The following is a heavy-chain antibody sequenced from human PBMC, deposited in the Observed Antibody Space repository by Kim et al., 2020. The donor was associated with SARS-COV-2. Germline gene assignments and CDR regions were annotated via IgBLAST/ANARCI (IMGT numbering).Heavy chain of an antibody. CDR2: INPSGGST. CDR3: ARESRGYSGYDVGFVPLFRLDG. CDR1: GYTFTSYY. J-gene: IGHJ6*02. Sequence: ASVKVSCKASGYTFTSYYMHWVRQAPGQGLEWMGIINPSGGSTSYAQKFQGRVTMTRDTSTSTVYMELSSLRSEDTAVYYCARESRGYSGYDVGFVPLFRLDGWGQGTTVTVSS. V-gene: IGHV1-46*01. D-gene: IGHD5-12*01.